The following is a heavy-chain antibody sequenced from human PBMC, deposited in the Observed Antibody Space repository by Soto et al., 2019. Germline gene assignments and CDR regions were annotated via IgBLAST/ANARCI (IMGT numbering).Heavy chain of an antibody. CDR2: TSAYNGDT. CDR3: DRVRQLVVYFSNYIDV. CDR1: GYTFTNYG. J-gene: IGHJ6*03. V-gene: IGHV1-18*01. D-gene: IGHD6-6*01. Sequence: QVQLLQAGAEVKKPGASVKVACKASGYTFTNYGITLVRQAPGQGLAGMGWTSAYNGDTHYTQRLQGRVTMTTDSSTSTAYMELRGLRSDVTAVYSCDRVRQLVVYFSNYIDVWGTGTTVTVSS.